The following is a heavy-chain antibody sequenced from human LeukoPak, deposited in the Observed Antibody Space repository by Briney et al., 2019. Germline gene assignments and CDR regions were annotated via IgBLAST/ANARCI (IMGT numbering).Heavy chain of an antibody. Sequence: GESLKTSCKGSGYSFTSYWIGWVRQMPGKGLEWRGIIYPGDSDTRYSPSFQGQVTISADKSISTAYLQWSSLKASDTAMYYCARPSDYGDYYFDYWGQGTLVTVSS. J-gene: IGHJ4*02. CDR2: IYPGDSDT. CDR1: GYSFTSYW. D-gene: IGHD4-17*01. V-gene: IGHV5-51*01. CDR3: ARPSDYGDYYFDY.